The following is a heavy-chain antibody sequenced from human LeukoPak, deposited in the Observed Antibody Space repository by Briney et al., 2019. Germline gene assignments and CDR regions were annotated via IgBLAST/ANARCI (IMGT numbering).Heavy chain of an antibody. Sequence: PGGSLRLSCAASGFTFSSYAMPWVRQAPGKGLEYVSAISSNGGSTYYANSVKGRFTISRDNSKNTLYLQMGSLRAEDMAVYYCARANDYQPSDYWGQGTLVTVSS. CDR3: ARANDYQPSDY. D-gene: IGHD2-2*01. CDR2: ISSNGGST. V-gene: IGHV3-64*01. CDR1: GFTFSSYA. J-gene: IGHJ4*02.